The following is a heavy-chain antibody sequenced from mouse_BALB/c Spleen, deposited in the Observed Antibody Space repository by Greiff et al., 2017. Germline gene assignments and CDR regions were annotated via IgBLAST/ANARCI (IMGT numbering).Heavy chain of an antibody. Sequence: VQLQQSAAELARPGASVKMSCKASGYTFTSYTMHWVKQRPGQGLEWIGYINPSSGYTEYNQKFKDKTTLTADKSSRTAYMQLSSLTSEDSAVYYCARGGKKWVHDYWGQGTTLTVSS. V-gene: IGHV1-4*02. J-gene: IGHJ2*01. D-gene: IGHD2-14*01. CDR2: INPSSGYT. CDR1: GYTFTSYT. CDR3: ARGGKKWVHDY.